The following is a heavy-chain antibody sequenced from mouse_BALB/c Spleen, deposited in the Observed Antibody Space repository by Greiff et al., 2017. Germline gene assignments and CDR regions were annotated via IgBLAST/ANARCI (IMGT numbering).Heavy chain of an antibody. CDR2: ISSGGSYT. J-gene: IGHJ3*01. D-gene: IGHD2-3*01. CDR1: GFTFSSYT. V-gene: IGHV5-6-4*01. Sequence: EVQGVESGGGLVKPGGSLKLSCAASGFTFSSYTMSWVRQTPEKRLEWVATISSGGSYTYYPDSVKGRFTISRDNAKNTLYLQMSSLKSEDTAMYYCTRGDGAWFAYWGQGTLVTVSA. CDR3: TRGDGAWFAY.